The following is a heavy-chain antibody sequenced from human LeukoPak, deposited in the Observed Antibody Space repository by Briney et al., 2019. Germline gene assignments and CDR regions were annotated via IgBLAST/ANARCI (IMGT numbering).Heavy chain of an antibody. CDR1: GFTFSSYA. CDR3: AKGPALGYCSSTSCYKGEGDAFDI. V-gene: IGHV3-23*01. Sequence: GGSLRLSCAASGFTFSSYAMSWVRQAPGKGLEWVSAISGSGGSTYYADSVKGRFTISRDNSENTLYLQMNSLRAEDTAVYYCAKGPALGYCSSTSCYKGEGDAFDIWGQGTMVTVSS. J-gene: IGHJ3*02. D-gene: IGHD2-2*02. CDR2: ISGSGGST.